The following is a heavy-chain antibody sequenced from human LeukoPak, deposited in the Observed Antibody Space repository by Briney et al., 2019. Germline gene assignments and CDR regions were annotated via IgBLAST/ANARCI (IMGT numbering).Heavy chain of an antibody. J-gene: IGHJ5*02. CDR3: ARGSSWYVLNWFDP. CDR1: GFTFSSYS. CDR2: ISRTTSTT. D-gene: IGHD6-13*01. V-gene: IGHV3-48*01. Sequence: GGSLRLSCAASGFTFSSYSMNWVRQAPGKGLEWVSYISRTTSTTYYADSVQGRFTISRDNAKNSLYLQMNSLRAEDTAVYYCARGSSWYVLNWFDPWGQGTLVTVSS.